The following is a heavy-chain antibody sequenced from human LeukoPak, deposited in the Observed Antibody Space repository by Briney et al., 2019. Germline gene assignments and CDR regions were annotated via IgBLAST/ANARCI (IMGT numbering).Heavy chain of an antibody. D-gene: IGHD5-24*01. CDR2: IYYSGST. CDR3: ARNFGRDGFDC. Sequence: SETLSLTCTVSGGSISSYYWSWIRQPPGKGLEWIGYIYYSGSTNYNPSLKSRVTISVDTSKNQFSLKLSSVAAADTAVYYCARNFGRDGFDCWGQGTLVTVSS. V-gene: IGHV4-59*01. J-gene: IGHJ4*02. CDR1: GGSISSYY.